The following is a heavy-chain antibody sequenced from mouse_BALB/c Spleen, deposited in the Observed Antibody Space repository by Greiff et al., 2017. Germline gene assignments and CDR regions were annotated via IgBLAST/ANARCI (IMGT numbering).Heavy chain of an antibody. Sequence: QVQLKESGPGLVAPSQSLSITCTVSGFSLTSYGVHWVRQPPGKGLEWLGVIWAGGSTNYNSALMSRLSISKDNSKSQVFLKMNSLQTDDTAMYYCARDPHYYGSSLYAMDYWGQGTSVTVSS. CDR1: GFSLTSYG. CDR3: ARDPHYYGSSLYAMDY. CDR2: IWAGGST. V-gene: IGHV2-9*02. J-gene: IGHJ4*01. D-gene: IGHD1-1*01.